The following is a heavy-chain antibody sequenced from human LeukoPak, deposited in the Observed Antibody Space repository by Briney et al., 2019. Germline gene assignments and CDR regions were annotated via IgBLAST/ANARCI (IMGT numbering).Heavy chain of an antibody. D-gene: IGHD1-26*01. CDR1: GGTFGSYA. CDR3: ARSAERKVGATTADY. Sequence: ASVKVSCKASGGTFGSYAISWVRQAPGQGLEWMGRIIPILGIANYAQKFQGRVTITADKSTSTAYMELSSLRSEDTAVYYCARSAERKVGATTADYWGQGTLVTVSS. J-gene: IGHJ4*02. CDR2: IIPILGIA. V-gene: IGHV1-69*04.